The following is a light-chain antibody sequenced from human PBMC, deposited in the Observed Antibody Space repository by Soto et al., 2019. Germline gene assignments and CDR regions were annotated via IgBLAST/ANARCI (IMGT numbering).Light chain of an antibody. CDR3: QQRSNWPPT. CDR2: VAS. Sequence: DIQITQSPTSLSASVLDSLTITCRASQYISTYLNWYQQKPGKAPKLLIYVASNLQSGVPSRFSGSGSGTEFTLTISGLQPQDFAVYYCQQRSNWPPTFGQGTKVDIK. CDR1: QYISTY. J-gene: IGKJ1*01. V-gene: IGKV1-39*01.